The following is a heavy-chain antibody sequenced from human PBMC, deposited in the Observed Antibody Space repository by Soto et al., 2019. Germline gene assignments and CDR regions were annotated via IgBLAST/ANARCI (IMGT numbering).Heavy chain of an antibody. J-gene: IGHJ4*02. V-gene: IGHV1-69*06. CDR3: AREDNYYGSGSYSGY. D-gene: IGHD3-10*01. CDR2: IIPIFGTA. CDR1: GGTFSSYA. Sequence: SVKVSCKASGGTFSSYAISWVRQAPGQGLEWMGGIIPIFGTADYAQKFQGRVTITADKSTSTAYMELSSLRSEDTAVYYCAREDNYYGSGSYSGYWGQGTLVTVSS.